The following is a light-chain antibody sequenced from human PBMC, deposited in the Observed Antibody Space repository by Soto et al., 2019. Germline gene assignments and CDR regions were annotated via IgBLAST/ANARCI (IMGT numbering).Light chain of an antibody. CDR2: KAS. CDR1: QSSSGW. Sequence: DIQRTQSPSTLSASVEDRVTITCRASQSSSGWLSCYPQHPGKAPTLLIYKASTLASGVPSRLSGSRSRPAFTLAISSLQTDDFATYCCQKHNNYRSWTFGQGTKVHIK. V-gene: IGKV1-5*03. J-gene: IGKJ1*01. CDR3: QKHNNYRSWT.